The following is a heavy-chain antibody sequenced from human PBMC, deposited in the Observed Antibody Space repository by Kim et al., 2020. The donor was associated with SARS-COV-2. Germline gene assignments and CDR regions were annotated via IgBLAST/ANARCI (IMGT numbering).Heavy chain of an antibody. D-gene: IGHD5-18*01. CDR1: GGSISSYY. Sequence: SETLSLTCTVSGGSISSYYWSWIRQPPGKGLEWIGYIYYSGSTNYNPSLKSRVTISVDTSKNQFSLKLSSVTAADTAVYYCAREEQLWYYFDYWGQGTLVTVSS. V-gene: IGHV4-59*13. J-gene: IGHJ4*02. CDR3: AREEQLWYYFDY. CDR2: IYYSGST.